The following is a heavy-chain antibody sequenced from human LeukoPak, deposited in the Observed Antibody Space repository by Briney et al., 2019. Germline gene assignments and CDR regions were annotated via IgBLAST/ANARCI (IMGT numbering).Heavy chain of an antibody. CDR3: ARAGPIDY. Sequence: GGSLRLSCAASGFIVSSKYMSWVRQAPGKGLEWVSVIYSGGSTYYAASVEGRFTISRDNFKNTVYLQMNSLRVEDTAVYYCARAGPIDYWGQGTLVTVSS. CDR2: IYSGGST. V-gene: IGHV3-53*01. J-gene: IGHJ4*02. CDR1: GFIVSSKY.